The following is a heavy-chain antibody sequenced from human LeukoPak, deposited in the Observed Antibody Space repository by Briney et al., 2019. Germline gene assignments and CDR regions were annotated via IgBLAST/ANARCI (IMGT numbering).Heavy chain of an antibody. V-gene: IGHV1-8*01. CDR2: MNPNSGSR. Sequence: ASVKVSCKASGYTFISHDIVWVRQASGQGLEWMGWMNPNSGSRGLSQKFQGRVTMTRNTSTSTAYMELSSLRSEDTAVYYCARRDNWNAASYYYMDVWGKGTTVIVSS. J-gene: IGHJ6*03. D-gene: IGHD1-1*01. CDR1: GYTFISHD. CDR3: ARRDNWNAASYYYMDV.